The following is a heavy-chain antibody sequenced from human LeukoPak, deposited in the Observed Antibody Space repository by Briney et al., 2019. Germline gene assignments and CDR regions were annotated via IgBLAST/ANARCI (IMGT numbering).Heavy chain of an antibody. D-gene: IGHD2-15*01. V-gene: IGHV1-18*01. CDR2: ISAYNGNT. Sequence: ASVKVSCKASGYTFTSFGFSWVRQAPGQGLEWMGWISAYNGNTNYAQKLKDRVTMTTDTSTSTAYMELRSLRSDDTAVYYCARDSPYPDIVVVVAATPYDYYGMDVWGQGTTVTVSS. J-gene: IGHJ6*02. CDR3: ARDSPYPDIVVVVAATPYDYYGMDV. CDR1: GYTFTSFG.